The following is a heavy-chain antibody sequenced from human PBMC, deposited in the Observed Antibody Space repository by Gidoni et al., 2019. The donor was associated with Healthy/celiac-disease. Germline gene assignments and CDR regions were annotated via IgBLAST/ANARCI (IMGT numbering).Heavy chain of an antibody. V-gene: IGHV3-30-3*01. D-gene: IGHD3-22*01. CDR2: ISCDGSNK. CDR1: GFTFSGNA. J-gene: IGHJ6*02. CDR3: ARNSESITMIVVVIRGGMDV. Sequence: QVQMVESGGGVVQPGRSLRRSCAASGFTFSGNALHWVRQAPGRGLEWAAAISCDGSNKYSAESVKGRFPISRDNSKNTLYLQMNILRAEDTAVYYCARNSESITMIVVVIRGGMDVWCHVTTVTVSS.